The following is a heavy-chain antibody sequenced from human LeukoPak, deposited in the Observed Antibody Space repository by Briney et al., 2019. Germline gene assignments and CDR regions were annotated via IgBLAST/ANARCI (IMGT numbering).Heavy chain of an antibody. D-gene: IGHD5-12*01. Sequence: SETLSLTCTVSGGSISSSSYYWGWIRQPPGKGLEWIGSIYYSGSTYYNPSLKSRVTMSVDTSKNQFSLKLSSVTAADTAVYYCARDRSGYDSTVTIYYYYYYMDVWGKGTTVTVSS. CDR2: IYYSGST. J-gene: IGHJ6*03. V-gene: IGHV4-39*07. CDR3: ARDRSGYDSTVTIYYYYYYMDV. CDR1: GGSISSSSYY.